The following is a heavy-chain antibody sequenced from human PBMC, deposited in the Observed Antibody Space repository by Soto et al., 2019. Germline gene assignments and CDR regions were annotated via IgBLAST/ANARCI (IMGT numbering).Heavy chain of an antibody. Sequence: GSLRLSCSASGFTFNTYAMHWVRQAPGKGLEWVSAISASGGSTYYADSVKGRFTISRDNSKNTLYLQMNSLRAEDTAVYYCAKARFYDSSGYYHNWFDPWGQGTLVTVSS. CDR3: AKARFYDSSGYYHNWFDP. CDR1: GFTFNTYA. CDR2: ISASGGST. D-gene: IGHD3-22*01. J-gene: IGHJ5*02. V-gene: IGHV3-23*01.